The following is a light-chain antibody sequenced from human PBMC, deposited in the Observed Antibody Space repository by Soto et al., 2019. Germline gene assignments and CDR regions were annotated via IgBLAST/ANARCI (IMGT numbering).Light chain of an antibody. Sequence: DIQMTQSPSTLSASVGDRVTITCRSSQSMRSLLAWFQHKPGKAPKLLIYDVSVLETVVASRFSGSGSGTEFTLTISRLQPDDFATYYFQQYAVYPLTFGPGTKVQI. CDR3: QQYAVYPLT. V-gene: IGKV1-5*03. CDR2: DVS. CDR1: QSMRSL. J-gene: IGKJ1*01.